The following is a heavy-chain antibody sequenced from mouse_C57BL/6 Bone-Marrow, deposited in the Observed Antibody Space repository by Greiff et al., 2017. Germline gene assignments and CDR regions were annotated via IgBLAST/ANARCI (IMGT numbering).Heavy chain of an antibody. Sequence: VQLQQSGPELVKPGASVKMSCKASGYTFTDYNMHWVKQSHGKSLEWIGYINPNNGGTSYNQKFKGKATLTVNKSSSTAYMGLRSLTSEDSSVYYCARGDDSSGPFFAYWGQWTLVTVSA. CDR3: ARGDDSSGPFFAY. CDR2: INPNNGGT. CDR1: GYTFTDYN. J-gene: IGHJ3*01. D-gene: IGHD3-2*02. V-gene: IGHV1-22*01.